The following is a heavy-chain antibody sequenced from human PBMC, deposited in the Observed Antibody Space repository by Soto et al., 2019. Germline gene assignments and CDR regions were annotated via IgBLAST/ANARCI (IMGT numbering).Heavy chain of an antibody. CDR2: IYHSGSP. CDR1: GGSIRSSNW. D-gene: IGHD3-10*01. Sequence: QVQLQESGPGLVKPSWTLSLTCAVSGGSIRSSNWWRWVRQPPGKGLVWIGEIYHSGSPNYNPSFKSPVTISVAKSKNQFSLKLSSVTAADTAVYYCARLYMVRGVMDWFDPWGQGTLFTVSS. CDR3: ARLYMVRGVMDWFDP. V-gene: IGHV4-4*02. J-gene: IGHJ5*02.